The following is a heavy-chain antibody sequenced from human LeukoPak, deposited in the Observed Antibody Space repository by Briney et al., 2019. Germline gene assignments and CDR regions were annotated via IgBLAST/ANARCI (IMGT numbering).Heavy chain of an antibody. V-gene: IGHV3-30*09. CDR2: ISYDGSNK. CDR3: ASFGGNSLFDY. Sequence: GRSLRLSCAASGFTFSSYAMHWVRQAPGKGLEWVAVISYDGSNKYYADSVKGRFAISRDNSKNTLYLQMNSLRAEDTAVYYCASFGGNSLFDYWGQGTLVTVSS. CDR1: GFTFSSYA. D-gene: IGHD4-23*01. J-gene: IGHJ4*02.